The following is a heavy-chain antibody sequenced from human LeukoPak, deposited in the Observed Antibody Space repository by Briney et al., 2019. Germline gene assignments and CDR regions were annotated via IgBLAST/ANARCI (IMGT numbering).Heavy chain of an antibody. CDR3: ARQTSGNYYSYVFDI. V-gene: IGHV3-74*01. CDR1: GFTFSSYW. Sequence: PGGSLRLSCAASGFTFSSYWMHWIRQAPGKGLVWVSRIHSDGIGTSYADSVRGRFTISRDNAKNTVYLQMNSLRAEDTAVYYCARQTSGNYYSYVFDIWGQGTMVTVSS. D-gene: IGHD1-26*01. CDR2: IHSDGIGT. J-gene: IGHJ3*02.